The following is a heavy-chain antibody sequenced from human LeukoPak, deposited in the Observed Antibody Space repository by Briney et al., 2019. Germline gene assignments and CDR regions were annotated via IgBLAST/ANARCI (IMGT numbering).Heavy chain of an antibody. V-gene: IGHV3-53*01. Sequence: PGGSLRLSCAASGFTVSTNYMSWVRQAPGKKLEWVSDIYSDGSTFYADSVKGRLTISRDNSKNTLYLQMNSLRAEDTAVYHYARYDFILISYFDLWGRGTLVTVSS. J-gene: IGHJ2*01. CDR2: IYSDGST. CDR3: ARYDFILISYFDL. D-gene: IGHD3-3*01. CDR1: GFTVSTNY.